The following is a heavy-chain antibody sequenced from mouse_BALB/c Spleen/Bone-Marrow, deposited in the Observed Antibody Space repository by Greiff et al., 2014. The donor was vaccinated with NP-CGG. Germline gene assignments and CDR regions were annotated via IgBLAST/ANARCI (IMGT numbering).Heavy chain of an antibody. Sequence: QVQLQQSAAELARPGASVKMSCKASGYSFTSYTMHWVKQRPGQGLEWIGYINPSSGYNEYNQKFKDKTTLTAGRSSSTAYMQLSSLTSEDSAVYYCARPYGNYVYYWGQGTTLTVSS. CDR1: GYSFTSYT. J-gene: IGHJ2*01. CDR3: ARPYGNYVYY. D-gene: IGHD2-10*02. V-gene: IGHV1-4*02. CDR2: INPSSGYN.